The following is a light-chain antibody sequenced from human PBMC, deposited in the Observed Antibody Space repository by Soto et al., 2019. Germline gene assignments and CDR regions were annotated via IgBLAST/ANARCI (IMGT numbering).Light chain of an antibody. CDR2: DVS. CDR1: SSDVGGYDL. V-gene: IGLV2-14*01. Sequence: QSALTQPASVSGSPGQSITISCTGTSSDVGGYDLVSWYQQHPGKAPKVMIYDVSNRPSGVSNRFSGSKSGNTASLTISGLQAEDEADYYCCSYTSSDTYVFGTGTKVTVL. CDR3: CSYTSSDTYV. J-gene: IGLJ1*01.